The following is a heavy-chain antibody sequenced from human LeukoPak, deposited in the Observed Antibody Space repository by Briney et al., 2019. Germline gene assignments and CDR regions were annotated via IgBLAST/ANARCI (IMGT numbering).Heavy chain of an antibody. Sequence: GESLKISCKGSGYSFTSYWIGWVGPMPGKGLEWMGIIYPVDADTIYSPSFQGQVTISADKSISTAYLQWSSLKASDTAMYYCARHDYGDRIHPLDYWGQGTLVTVSS. CDR1: GYSFTSYW. D-gene: IGHD4-17*01. CDR3: ARHDYGDRIHPLDY. V-gene: IGHV5-51*01. CDR2: IYPVDADT. J-gene: IGHJ4*02.